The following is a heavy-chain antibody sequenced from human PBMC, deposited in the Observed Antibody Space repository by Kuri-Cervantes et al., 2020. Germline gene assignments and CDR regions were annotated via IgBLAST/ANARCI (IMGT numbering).Heavy chain of an antibody. V-gene: IGHV1-69*13. J-gene: IGHJ2*01. CDR3: ARVWPYSSGWYVGWYFDL. CDR1: GGTFSSYA. CDR2: IIPIFGTA. D-gene: IGHD6-19*01. Sequence: SVKVSCKASGGTFSSYAISWARQAPGQGLEWMGGIIPIFGTANYAQKFQGRVTITADESTSTAYMELSSLRSEDTAVYYCARVWPYSSGWYVGWYFDLWDRGTLVTVSS.